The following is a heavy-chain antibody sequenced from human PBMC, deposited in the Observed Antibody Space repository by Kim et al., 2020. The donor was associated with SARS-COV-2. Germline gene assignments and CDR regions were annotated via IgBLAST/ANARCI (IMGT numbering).Heavy chain of an antibody. D-gene: IGHD3-22*01. V-gene: IGHV3-30*02. Sequence: DSVRGRFTITSDNSKKTLYLQMNSLRPDDTAVYYCAKISGALDSADWFDPWGQGTLVIVSS. CDR3: AKISGALDSADWFDP. J-gene: IGHJ5*02.